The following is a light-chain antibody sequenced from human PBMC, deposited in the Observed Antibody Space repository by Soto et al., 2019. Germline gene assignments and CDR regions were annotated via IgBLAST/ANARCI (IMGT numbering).Light chain of an antibody. CDR1: SSDVGGYNY. J-gene: IGLJ1*01. Sequence: QSVLTQPASVSGSPGQSITISCTGTSSDVGGYNYVSWYQQHPGKAPKLMIYEVSNRPSGVSNRFSGSKSGNTASLTISGLQAEDEADYSCSSFSSGSTLFGTGTKVNVL. V-gene: IGLV2-14*01. CDR3: SSFSSGSTL. CDR2: EVS.